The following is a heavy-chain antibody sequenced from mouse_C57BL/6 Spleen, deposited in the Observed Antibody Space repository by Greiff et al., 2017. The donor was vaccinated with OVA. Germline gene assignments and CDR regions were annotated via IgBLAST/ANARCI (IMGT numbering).Heavy chain of an antibody. J-gene: IGHJ4*01. CDR2: IHPNSGST. Sequence: QVQLQQPGAELVKPGASVKLSCKASGYTFTSYWMHWVKQRPGQGLEWIGMIHPNSGSTNYNEKFKSKATLTVDKSSSTAYMQLSSLTSEDSAVYYGARRGYYSNYEDYAMDYWGQGTSVTVSS. D-gene: IGHD2-5*01. CDR3: ARRGYYSNYEDYAMDY. V-gene: IGHV1-64*01. CDR1: GYTFTSYW.